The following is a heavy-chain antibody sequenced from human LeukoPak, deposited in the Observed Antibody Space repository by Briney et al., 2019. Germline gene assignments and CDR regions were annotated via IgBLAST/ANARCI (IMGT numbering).Heavy chain of an antibody. J-gene: IGHJ4*02. CDR2: ISSSSSYI. CDR1: GFTFSSYS. CDR3: ARAHQIRAGTDY. Sequence: GGSLRLSCAASGFTFSSYSMNWVRQAPGKGLEWVSSISSSSSYIYYADSVKGRFTISRDNAKNSLYLQMNSLRAEDTAVYYCARAHQIRAGTDYWGQGTLVTVSS. D-gene: IGHD6-19*01. V-gene: IGHV3-21*01.